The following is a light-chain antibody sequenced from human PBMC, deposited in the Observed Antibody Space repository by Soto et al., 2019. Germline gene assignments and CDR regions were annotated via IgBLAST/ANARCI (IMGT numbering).Light chain of an antibody. V-gene: IGKV3-11*01. Sequence: EVVLTQSPATLSLSPGERATLSCRASQNVRTYLAWYQHKPGQAPRLLIYDASNRATGVPARFSGSGSGTDLTLTIGSLEPEDFAVYYCQQRNDWPPITFGPGTRVDIK. CDR1: QNVRTY. CDR3: QQRNDWPPIT. CDR2: DAS. J-gene: IGKJ3*01.